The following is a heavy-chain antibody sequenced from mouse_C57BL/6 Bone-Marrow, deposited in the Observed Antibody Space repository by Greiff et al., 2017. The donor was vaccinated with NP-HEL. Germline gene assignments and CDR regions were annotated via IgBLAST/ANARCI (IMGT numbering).Heavy chain of an antibody. Sequence: EVNLVESGGGLVQPGGSLKLSCAASGFTFSDYGMAWVRQAPRKGPEWVAFISNLAYSIYYADTVTGRFTISRENAKNTLYLEMSSLRSEDTAMYYCARQESYYYGSSSWFAYWGQGTLVTVSA. V-gene: IGHV5-15*01. CDR3: ARQESYYYGSSSWFAY. CDR2: ISNLAYSI. D-gene: IGHD1-1*01. J-gene: IGHJ3*01. CDR1: GFTFSDYG.